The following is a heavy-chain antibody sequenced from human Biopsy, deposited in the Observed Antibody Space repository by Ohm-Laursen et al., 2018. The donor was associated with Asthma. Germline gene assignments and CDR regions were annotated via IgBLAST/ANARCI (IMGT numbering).Heavy chain of an antibody. J-gene: IGHJ4*02. CDR1: GYTFTGYY. V-gene: IGHV1-2*06. CDR3: AIVGYSSGWDFFDY. Sequence: ASVKVSCKASGYTFTGYYMHWVRQAPGQGLEWMGRINPNSGGTNYAQKFQGRVTMTRGTSISTAYMELSRLRSDDTAVYYCAIVGYSSGWDFFDYWGQGTLVTVSS. CDR2: INPNSGGT. D-gene: IGHD6-19*01.